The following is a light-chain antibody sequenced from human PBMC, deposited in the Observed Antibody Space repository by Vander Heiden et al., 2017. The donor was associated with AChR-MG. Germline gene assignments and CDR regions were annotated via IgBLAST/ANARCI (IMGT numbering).Light chain of an antibody. CDR3: QKYNRAPLT. J-gene: IGKJ3*01. CDR2: AAS. CDR1: QGISNY. V-gene: IGKV1-27*01. Sequence: IHITQSRSSLSASVADLVTITCRGSQGISNYLAWYQQKPGKVPKLLIYAASTLQSGVPSRFSGSGSGTDFTLTISSLQPEDVATYYCQKYNRAPLTFGPGTKVDIK.